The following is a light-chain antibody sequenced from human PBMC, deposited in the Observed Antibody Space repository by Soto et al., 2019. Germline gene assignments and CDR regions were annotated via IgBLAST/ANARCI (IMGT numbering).Light chain of an antibody. Sequence: EIVLTQSPATLSLSPGERATLSCRASQSVSSYLAWYQQKPGQALRLLIYDASNRAAGIPARFSGSGSGTDFTLTISSLEPEDFAVYYCQQYNNWPPVTFGQGTKV. CDR3: QQYNNWPPVT. CDR2: DAS. CDR1: QSVSSY. V-gene: IGKV3-11*01. J-gene: IGKJ1*01.